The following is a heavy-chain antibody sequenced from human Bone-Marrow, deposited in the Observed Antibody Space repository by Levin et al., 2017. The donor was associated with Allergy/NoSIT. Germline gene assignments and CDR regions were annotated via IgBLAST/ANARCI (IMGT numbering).Heavy chain of an antibody. D-gene: IGHD2-15*01. V-gene: IGHV3-23*01. CDR3: ANTMEDIEALVAAFDI. CDR1: GFTFNTYV. Sequence: HGESLKISCAASGFTFNTYVMSWLRQAPGKGLEWVSAVSGSGGSTYYADSVKGRFTVSRDNSENTLFLQMNSLRAEDTAVYYCANTMEDIEALVAAFDIWGQGTMVTVSS. J-gene: IGHJ3*02. CDR2: VSGSGGST.